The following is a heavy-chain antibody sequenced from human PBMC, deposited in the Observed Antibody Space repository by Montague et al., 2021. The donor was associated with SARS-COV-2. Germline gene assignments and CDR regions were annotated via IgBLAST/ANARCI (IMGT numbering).Heavy chain of an antibody. D-gene: IGHD1-26*01. J-gene: IGHJ3*02. Sequence: PALVKPTQTLTLTCTFSGFSLSTSGMRVSWIRQPPGKALEWLALXXWGDDKYYSTSLKTRLTISKDTSKNQVVLTMTNMDPVDTATYYCARIWGATRGDAYDIWGQGTMVTVSS. CDR1: GFSLSTSGMR. V-gene: IGHV2-70*01. CDR3: ARIWGATRGDAYDI. CDR2: XXWGDDK.